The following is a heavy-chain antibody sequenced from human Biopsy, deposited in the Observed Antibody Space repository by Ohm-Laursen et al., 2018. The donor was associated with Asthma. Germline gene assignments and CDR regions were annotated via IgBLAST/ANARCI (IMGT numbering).Heavy chain of an antibody. J-gene: IGHJ3*02. D-gene: IGHD3-3*01. Sequence: SLRLSCSASGFTFRRYWMHWVRQAPGKGLEWVAVMSFDGRQTYYADSVKGRFTISRDNSKNTLYLQMNSLRAEDTAVYYCAKERYYDFWSGYPIWGQGTMVTVSS. CDR2: MSFDGRQT. V-gene: IGHV3-30*18. CDR1: GFTFRRYW. CDR3: AKERYYDFWSGYPI.